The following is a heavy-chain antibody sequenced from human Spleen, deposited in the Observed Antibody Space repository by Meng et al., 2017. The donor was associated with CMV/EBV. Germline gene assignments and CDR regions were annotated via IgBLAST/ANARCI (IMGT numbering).Heavy chain of an antibody. V-gene: IGHV4-59*01. CDR1: GDSISSYY. D-gene: IGHD2-21*02. CDR2: IYYSGST. CDR3: ARGGVTGDV. Sequence: SETLSLTCTVSGDSISSYYWSWIRQPPGKGLEWIGYIYYSGSTNYNPSLKSRVTISVDTSKNQFSLKLSSVTAADTAVYYCARGGVTGDVWGQGTTVTVSS. J-gene: IGHJ6*02.